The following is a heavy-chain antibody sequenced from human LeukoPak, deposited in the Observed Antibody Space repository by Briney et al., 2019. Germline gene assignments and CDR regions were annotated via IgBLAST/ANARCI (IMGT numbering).Heavy chain of an antibody. CDR2: VYTSGST. Sequence: PSETLSLTCTVSGGSISNHYWSWIRQPAGKGLEWIGHVYTSGSTNYNPSLKSRVTMSVDTSKNQFSLRLSSVTAADTAVYYCARDSGKGDTAHMDVWGKGTTVTVSS. CDR3: ARDSGKGDTAHMDV. V-gene: IGHV4-4*07. CDR1: GGSISNHY. J-gene: IGHJ6*03. D-gene: IGHD1-26*01.